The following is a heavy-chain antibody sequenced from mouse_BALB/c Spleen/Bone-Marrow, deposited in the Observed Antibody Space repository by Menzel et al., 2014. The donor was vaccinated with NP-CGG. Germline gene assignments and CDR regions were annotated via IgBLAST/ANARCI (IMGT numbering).Heavy chain of an antibody. CDR1: GFTFSDYY. J-gene: IGHJ3*01. CDR2: ISDGGNYT. V-gene: IGHV5-4*02. CDR3: TRGGFAY. Sequence: EVHLVESGGGLVKPGGSLKLSCAASGFTFSDYYMYWVRQTPEKRLEWVATISDGGNYTYYPDSVKGRFTISRDNAKNNLYLQMSSLKSEDTAMYFCTRGGFAYWVQGTLVTVSA.